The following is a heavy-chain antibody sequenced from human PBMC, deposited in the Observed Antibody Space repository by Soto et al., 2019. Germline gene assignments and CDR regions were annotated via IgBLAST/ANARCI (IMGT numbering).Heavy chain of an antibody. Sequence: ASVKVSCKASVGTFSSYAISWVRQAPGQGLEWMGGIIPIFGTANYAQKFQGRVTITSDESTSTAYRELSRLRSEDTAVYYCARTDAAILTVFDYWGQGTLVTVSS. CDR3: ARTDAAILTVFDY. CDR1: VGTFSSYA. D-gene: IGHD2-2*02. V-gene: IGHV1-69*13. CDR2: IIPIFGTA. J-gene: IGHJ4*02.